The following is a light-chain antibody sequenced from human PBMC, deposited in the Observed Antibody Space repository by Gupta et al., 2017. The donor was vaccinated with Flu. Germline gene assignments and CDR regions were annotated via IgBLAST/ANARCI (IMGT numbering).Light chain of an antibody. V-gene: IGKV3-20*01. CDR1: QSVSSSY. Sequence: VSTESTGTLSLSPGERTTLSCRGSQSVSSSYLAWYQQKLGQAPRLLIYGASSRATGIPDRFSGSGSGTDFTLTISRLEPEDFAVYYCQHYGSSPQTFGQGTKVEIK. J-gene: IGKJ1*01. CDR2: GAS. CDR3: QHYGSSPQT.